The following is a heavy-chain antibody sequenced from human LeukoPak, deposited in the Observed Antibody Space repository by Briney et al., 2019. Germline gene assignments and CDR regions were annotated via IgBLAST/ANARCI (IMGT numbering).Heavy chain of an antibody. CDR2: LSHSGAT. D-gene: IGHD3-10*01. Sequence: PSETLSLTCSVSGSSITSVSYWAWIRQTPEKGLEWIGSLSHSGATYYNPSLRSRLSTSVDTSNNRFSLTLRSVTAADTAVYYCARVGSSNTHYDIWGPGTLVTVSS. CDR1: GSSITSVSY. V-gene: IGHV4-38-2*02. CDR3: ARVGSSNTHYDI. J-gene: IGHJ4*02.